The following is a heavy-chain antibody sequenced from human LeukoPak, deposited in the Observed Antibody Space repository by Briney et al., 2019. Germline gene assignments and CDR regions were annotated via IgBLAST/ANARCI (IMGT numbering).Heavy chain of an antibody. CDR3: ARNDILTGFTKEDYYYMDV. CDR2: INPSSGGT. Sequence: ASVKVSCKASGYTFTGYYMHWVRQAPGQGLEWMGWINPSSGGTNYAQKFQGRVTMTRDTSISTAYMELSRLRSDDTAVYYCARNDILTGFTKEDYYYMDVWGKGTTVTVSS. D-gene: IGHD3-9*01. V-gene: IGHV1-2*02. J-gene: IGHJ6*03. CDR1: GYTFTGYY.